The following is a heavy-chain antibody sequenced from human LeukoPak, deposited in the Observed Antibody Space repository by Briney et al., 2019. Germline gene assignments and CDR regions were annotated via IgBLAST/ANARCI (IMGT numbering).Heavy chain of an antibody. D-gene: IGHD3-9*01. V-gene: IGHV4-39*01. CDR3: ARHYDILTDNWFDP. CDR2: IYYSGST. Sequence: SETLSLTCTVSGGSISSSSYYWGWIRQPPGKGLEWIGSIYYSGSTYYNPSLKSRVTISVDTSKNQFSLKLSSVTAADTAVYYCARHYDILTDNWFDPWGQGTLVTASS. J-gene: IGHJ5*02. CDR1: GGSISSSSYY.